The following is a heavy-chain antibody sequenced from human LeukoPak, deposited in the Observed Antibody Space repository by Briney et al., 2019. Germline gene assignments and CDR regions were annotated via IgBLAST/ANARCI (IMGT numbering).Heavy chain of an antibody. CDR1: GYTFTGYY. Sequence: GASVKVSCKASGYTFTGYYMHWVRQAPGQGLEWMGWINPNSGGTNYAQKFQGRVTMTRHTSISTAYMELSRLRSDDTAVYYCARAGMYYYYYYMDVWGKGTTVTVSS. V-gene: IGHV1-2*02. J-gene: IGHJ6*03. CDR2: INPNSGGT. CDR3: ARAGMYYYYYYMDV.